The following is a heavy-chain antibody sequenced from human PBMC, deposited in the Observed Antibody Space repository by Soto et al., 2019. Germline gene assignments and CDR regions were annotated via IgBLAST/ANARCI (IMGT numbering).Heavy chain of an antibody. V-gene: IGHV3-7*01. CDR2: IKQDGSEK. CDR3: ARDSWVDYYDSSRNPSPADY. J-gene: IGHJ4*02. CDR1: GFTFSSYW. D-gene: IGHD3-22*01. Sequence: PGGSLRLSCAASGFTFSSYWMSWVRQAPGKGLEWVANIKQDGSEKYYVDSVKGRFTISRDNAKNSLYLQMNSLRAEDTAVYYCARDSWVDYYDSSRNPSPADYWGQGTLVTVSS.